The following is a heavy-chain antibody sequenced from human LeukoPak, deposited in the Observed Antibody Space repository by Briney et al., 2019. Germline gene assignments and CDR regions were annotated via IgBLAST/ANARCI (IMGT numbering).Heavy chain of an antibody. J-gene: IGHJ3*02. CDR3: AKGHVAGGSPFGAFDI. D-gene: IGHD1-26*01. Sequence: ASVKVSCKASGATFSSYAISWVRQAPGQGLEWMGRIIPILGIANYAQKFQGRVTITADKSTSTAYMELSSLRSEDTAVYYCAKGHVAGGSPFGAFDIWGQGTMVTVSS. CDR2: IIPILGIA. CDR1: GATFSSYA. V-gene: IGHV1-69*04.